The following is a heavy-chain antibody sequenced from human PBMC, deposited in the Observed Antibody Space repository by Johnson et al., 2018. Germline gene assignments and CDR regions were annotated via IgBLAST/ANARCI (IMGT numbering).Heavy chain of an antibody. CDR1: GFTFSSYG. Sequence: QVQLVQSGGGVVQPGRSLRLSCAASGFTFSSYGMHWVRQAPGKGLKWVAVIWYDGSNEYYADSVKGRFTIARDNSKNTLYLQMNRLRAEDTAVYYCARDSCAYSSSCQKVAFDIWGQGTSVTVSS. V-gene: IGHV3-33*08. D-gene: IGHD6-13*01. CDR3: ARDSCAYSSSCQKVAFDI. J-gene: IGHJ3*02. CDR2: IWYDGSNE.